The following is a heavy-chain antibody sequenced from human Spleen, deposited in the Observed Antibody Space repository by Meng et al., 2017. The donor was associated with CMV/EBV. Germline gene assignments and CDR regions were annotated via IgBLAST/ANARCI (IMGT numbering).Heavy chain of an antibody. D-gene: IGHD6-19*01. CDR2: ISSRSTYI. V-gene: IGHV3-21*01. Sequence: GESLKISCAASGFTFSNFSMNWVRQAPGKGLEWVSSISSRSTYIYYADSVKGRFTISRDNVKNSLYLQMNSLRAEDTAVYYCAAEPGIAVAGTIYYYGMDVWGQGTTVTVSS. J-gene: IGHJ6*02. CDR1: GFTFSNFS. CDR3: AAEPGIAVAGTIYYYGMDV.